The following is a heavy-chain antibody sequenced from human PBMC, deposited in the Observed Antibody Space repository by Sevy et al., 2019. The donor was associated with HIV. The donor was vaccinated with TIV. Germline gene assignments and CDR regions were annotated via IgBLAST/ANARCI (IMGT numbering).Heavy chain of an antibody. CDR2: VKDDGSER. CDR3: ARDPFRAGYGAFDI. D-gene: IGHD3-16*01. V-gene: IGHV3-7*01. Sequence: GGSLRLSCAGSGFSFDRYWMSWVRQGPGKGLEWVAGVKDDGSERQYGNSVRGRFTVSRDNTKNSVYLQFDSRRDEDTAVYYGARDPFRAGYGAFDISGQGTMVTVSS. CDR1: GFSFDRYW. J-gene: IGHJ3*02.